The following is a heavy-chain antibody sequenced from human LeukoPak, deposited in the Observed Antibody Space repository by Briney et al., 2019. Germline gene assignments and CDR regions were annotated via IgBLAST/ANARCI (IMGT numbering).Heavy chain of an antibody. J-gene: IGHJ6*04. CDR3: AELGITMIGGV. V-gene: IGHV3-30*04. CDR1: GFTFSSNA. Sequence: GGSLRLSCAASGFTFSSNAMHWVRQAPGKGLEWVAIISYDGSNKYYADSVKGRFTISRDNAKNSLYLQMNSLRAEDTAVYYCAELGITMIGGVWGKGTTVTISS. D-gene: IGHD3-10*02. CDR2: ISYDGSNK.